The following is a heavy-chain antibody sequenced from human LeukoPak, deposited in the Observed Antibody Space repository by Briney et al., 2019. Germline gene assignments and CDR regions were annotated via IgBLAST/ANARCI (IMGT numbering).Heavy chain of an antibody. D-gene: IGHD3-22*01. Sequence: GGSLRLSCAASGFTFSSYAMSWVRQAPGKGLEWVSAISGSGGSTYYADSVKGRFTISRDNSKNTLYLQMNSLRAEDTAVYYCAKESLYYYDSSGYYSYYFDYWSQGTLVTVSS. CDR2: ISGSGGST. CDR3: AKESLYYYDSSGYYSYYFDY. CDR1: GFTFSSYA. J-gene: IGHJ4*02. V-gene: IGHV3-23*01.